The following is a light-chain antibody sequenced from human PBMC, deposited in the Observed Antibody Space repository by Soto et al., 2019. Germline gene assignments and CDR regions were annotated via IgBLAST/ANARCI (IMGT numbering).Light chain of an antibody. Sequence: EIVLTQSPATLSLSPGERATLSCRASQSVSSYLAWYQQKPGQAPRLLIYDASNRATGIPARFSGSGSGTDFTLTISSLVPEDFAVYYCQQRSSSITFGQGTRLEIK. CDR3: QQRSSSIT. J-gene: IGKJ5*01. V-gene: IGKV3-11*01. CDR1: QSVSSY. CDR2: DAS.